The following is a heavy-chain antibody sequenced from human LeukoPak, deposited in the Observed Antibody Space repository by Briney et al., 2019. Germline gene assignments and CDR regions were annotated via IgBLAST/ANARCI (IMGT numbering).Heavy chain of an antibody. J-gene: IGHJ4*02. Sequence: ASVRVSCKTSGYRFTKYGISWLRQAPGQGLEWMGWINPADGNTTSARKFHGRLIMTTDTSTNTAHMEMRGLRSDDTAVYYCARKLVFDYWGQGTLVSVSS. CDR3: ARKLVFDY. CDR2: INPADGNT. CDR1: GYRFTKYG. V-gene: IGHV1-18*04.